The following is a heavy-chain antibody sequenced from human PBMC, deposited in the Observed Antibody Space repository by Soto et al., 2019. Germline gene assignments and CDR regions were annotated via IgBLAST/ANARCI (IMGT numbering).Heavy chain of an antibody. CDR2: INGDGSGT. D-gene: IGHD5-12*01. CDR1: GFTFTSYW. J-gene: IGHJ4*02. Sequence: GGSLRLSCAASGFTFTSYWMHWVRQAPGKGLVWVSRINGDGSGTTYADSVKGRFAISRDNAKNTLYLQMNSLRAEDTAVYFCAKGYSGYDYAYWGQGSLVTVSS. V-gene: IGHV3-74*03. CDR3: AKGYSGYDYAY.